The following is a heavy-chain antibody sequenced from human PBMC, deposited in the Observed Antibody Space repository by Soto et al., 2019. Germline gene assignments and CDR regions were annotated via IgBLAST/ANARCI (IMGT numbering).Heavy chain of an antibody. CDR1: GGTFSSYA. CDR2: IIPIFGTA. V-gene: IGHV1-69*13. D-gene: IGHD1-26*01. J-gene: IGHJ4*02. Sequence: AASVKVSCKASGGTFSSYAISWVRQAPGQGLEWMGGIIPIFGTANYAQKFQGRVTITADESTSTAYMELSSLRSEDTAVYYCAREAESVGATPGGDYWGQGTLVTVSS. CDR3: AREAESVGATPGGDY.